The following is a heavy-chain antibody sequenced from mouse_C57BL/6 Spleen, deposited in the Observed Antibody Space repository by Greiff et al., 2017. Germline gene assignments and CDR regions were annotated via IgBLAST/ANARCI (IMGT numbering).Heavy chain of an antibody. CDR1: GFTFSSYT. CDR3: ARRHYGSSYGYFDV. D-gene: IGHD1-1*01. V-gene: IGHV5-9*01. J-gene: IGHJ1*03. CDR2: ISGGGGNT. Sequence: EVQLVESGGGLVKPGGSLKLSCAASGFTFSSYTMSWVRQTPEKRLEWVATISGGGGNTYYPDSVKGRVTISRDNAKNTLYLQMSSLRSEDTALYYCARRHYGSSYGYFDVWGTGTTVTVSS.